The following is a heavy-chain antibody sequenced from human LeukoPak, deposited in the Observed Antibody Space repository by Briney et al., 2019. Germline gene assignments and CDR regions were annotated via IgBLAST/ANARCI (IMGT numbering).Heavy chain of an antibody. J-gene: IGHJ4*02. CDR3: ARGASYSSSWN. CDR1: GFTFSSYA. Sequence: GGSLRLSCAASGFTFSSYAMHRVRQAPGKGLEWVAVISYDGSNKYYADSVKGRFTISRDNSKNTLYLQMNSLRAEDTAVYYCARGASYSSSWNWGQGTLVTVSS. V-gene: IGHV3-30-3*01. D-gene: IGHD6-13*01. CDR2: ISYDGSNK.